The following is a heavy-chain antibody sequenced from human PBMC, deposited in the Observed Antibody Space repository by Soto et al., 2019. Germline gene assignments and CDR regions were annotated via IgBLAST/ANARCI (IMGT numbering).Heavy chain of an antibody. J-gene: IGHJ6*02. CDR1: GFTFSVYA. Sequence: EVQLLESGGGFVQPGGSLRLSCAATGFTFSVYAMTWVRQAPGKGLEWVSAVTANGGSTYSADSVKGRFTISRDNSKYTPFLQMNSLRAEDTAVYYCASLGVGDWANYYYYYGMDVWGQGTTVTVSS. D-gene: IGHD2-21*02. V-gene: IGHV3-23*01. CDR3: ASLGVGDWANYYYYYGMDV. CDR2: VTANGGST.